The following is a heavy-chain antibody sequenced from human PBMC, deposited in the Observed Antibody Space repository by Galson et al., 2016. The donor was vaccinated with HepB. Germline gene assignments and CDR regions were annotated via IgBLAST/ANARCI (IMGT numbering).Heavy chain of an antibody. CDR1: GGSLNDYS. J-gene: IGHJ3*01. CDR3: ARYRSCSSSSCFLDL. V-gene: IGHV1-69*02. D-gene: IGHD6-13*01. Sequence: SVKVSCKVSGGSLNDYSITWVRQSPRQGLEWMGRILPALGIANSAQGFQGRASTRADKDTDTVYLELSNLRSDDTAIYYCARYRSCSSSSCFLDLWGQGTLVT. CDR2: ILPALGIA.